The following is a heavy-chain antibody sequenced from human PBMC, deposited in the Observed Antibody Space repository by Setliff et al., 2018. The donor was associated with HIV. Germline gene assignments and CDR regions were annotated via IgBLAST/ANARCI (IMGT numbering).Heavy chain of an antibody. CDR2: INAGNGNT. CDR1: GYTFSSYA. J-gene: IGHJ2*01. CDR3: ARAYCSGGNCYSTLEGNYYFDL. D-gene: IGHD2-15*01. Sequence: ASVKVSCKASGYTFSSYAMHWVRQAPGQRLEWMAWINAGNGNTKYSQEFQGRVTITTDESTSTAYMELSSLRSEDTAVYYCARAYCSGGNCYSTLEGNYYFDLWGRGTLVTVSS. V-gene: IGHV1-3*03.